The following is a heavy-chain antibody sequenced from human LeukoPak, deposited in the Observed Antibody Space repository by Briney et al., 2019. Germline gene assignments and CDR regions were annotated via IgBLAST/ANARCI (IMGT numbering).Heavy chain of an antibody. D-gene: IGHD5-18*01. Sequence: SETLSLTCTVSGGSISSTTYYWGWIRQPPGKGLEWIGGIYYSGSTSYNPSLKSRVTISVDTSKNRFSLKLSSVTAADTAVYYCAREFAPVDTAIPNAFDIWGQGTMVTVSS. J-gene: IGHJ3*02. CDR1: GGSISSTTYY. CDR2: IYYSGST. V-gene: IGHV4-39*07. CDR3: AREFAPVDTAIPNAFDI.